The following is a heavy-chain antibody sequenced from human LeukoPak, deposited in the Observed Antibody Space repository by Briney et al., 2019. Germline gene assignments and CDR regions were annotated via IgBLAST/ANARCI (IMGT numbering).Heavy chain of an antibody. V-gene: IGHV3-33*01. Sequence: GGSLRLSCGASGFTFSRSGMHWLRQAPGKGLEWVAIIWYDGSEKYYSDSVKGRFTISRDNSKNTLYVQMNSLRAEDTAVYYCARDGAFWSGYPYYFDYWGQGTLVTVSS. CDR1: GFTFSRSG. CDR2: IWYDGSEK. J-gene: IGHJ4*02. CDR3: ARDGAFWSGYPYYFDY. D-gene: IGHD3-3*01.